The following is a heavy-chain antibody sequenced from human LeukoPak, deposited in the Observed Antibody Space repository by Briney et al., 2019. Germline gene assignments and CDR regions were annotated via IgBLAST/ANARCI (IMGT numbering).Heavy chain of an antibody. CDR3: ASLLGITGSMNWFDP. J-gene: IGHJ5*02. CDR2: IFYSGTP. V-gene: IGHV4-59*01. Sequence: SETLSLTCTVSGGSISSYYWNWIRQPPGKGLEWIGYIFYSGTPNYNPSLKSRVTISVDTSKTQFSLTLTSVTAAHTAVYYCASLLGITGSMNWFDPWGQGTLVTVPS. CDR1: GGSISSYY. D-gene: IGHD1-20*01.